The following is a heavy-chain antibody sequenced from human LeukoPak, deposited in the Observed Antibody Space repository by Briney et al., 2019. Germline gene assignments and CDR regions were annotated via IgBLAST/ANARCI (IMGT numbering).Heavy chain of an antibody. CDR1: GFTFSSYA. V-gene: IGHV3-30*04. CDR3: ARESGSYCFDY. D-gene: IGHD1-26*01. CDR2: ISYDGSNK. J-gene: IGHJ4*02. Sequence: GALSLSCAASGFTFSSYAMHWVRPAPGKGLEWVAVISYDGSNKYYADSVKGRFTISRDNSKNTLYLQMNSLRAEDTAVYYCARESGSYCFDYWGQGTLVTVSS.